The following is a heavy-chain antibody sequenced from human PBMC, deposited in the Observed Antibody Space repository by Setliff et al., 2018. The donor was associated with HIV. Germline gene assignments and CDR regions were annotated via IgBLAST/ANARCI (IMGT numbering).Heavy chain of an antibody. V-gene: IGHV3-30*18. CDR3: AKSLEHCSGGSCYSYYYYMDV. CDR1: GFTFSSYG. Sequence: PGGSLRLSCAASGFTFSSYGMHWVRQAPGKGLEWVAVISYDGSNKYYADSVKGRFTISRDNSKNTLYQQMNSLRAEDTAVYYCAKSLEHCSGGSCYSYYYYMDVWGKGTTVTVS. J-gene: IGHJ6*03. D-gene: IGHD2-15*01. CDR2: ISYDGSNK.